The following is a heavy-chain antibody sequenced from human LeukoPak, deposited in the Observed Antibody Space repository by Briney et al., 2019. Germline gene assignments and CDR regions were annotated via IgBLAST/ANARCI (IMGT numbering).Heavy chain of an antibody. CDR1: GGSISSSSYY. CDR2: IYYSGST. D-gene: IGHD3-3*01. J-gene: IGHJ4*02. Sequence: SETLPLTCTVSGGSISSSSYYWGWIRQPPGKGLEWIGYIYYSGSTNYNPSLKSRVTISVDTSKNQFSLKLSSVTAADTAVYYCARHFHRPVTIFGVAPENYFDYWGQGTLVTVSS. CDR3: ARHFHRPVTIFGVAPENYFDY. V-gene: IGHV4-61*05.